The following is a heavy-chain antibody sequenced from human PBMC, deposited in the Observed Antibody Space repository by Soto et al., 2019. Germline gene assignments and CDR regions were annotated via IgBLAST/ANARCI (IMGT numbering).Heavy chain of an antibody. CDR3: AKGGYDSSAYYYASFDY. CDR2: ISWNSGSI. J-gene: IGHJ4*02. CDR1: GFTFDDCA. V-gene: IGHV3-9*01. D-gene: IGHD3-22*01. Sequence: EVQLVESGGGLVQPGRSLRLSCAASGFTFDDCAMHWVRQAPGKGLEWVSGISWNSGSIGYADSVKGRFTISRDNAKNSLYLQMNSLRAEDTALYYCAKGGYDSSAYYYASFDYWGQGSLVTVSS.